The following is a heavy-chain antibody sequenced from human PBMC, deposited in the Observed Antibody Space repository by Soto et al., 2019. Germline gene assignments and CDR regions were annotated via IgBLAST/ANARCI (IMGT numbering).Heavy chain of an antibody. CDR2: ISWNSGSI. CDR3: AKDRSSSWYHDAFDI. V-gene: IGHV3-9*01. D-gene: IGHD6-13*01. J-gene: IGHJ3*02. CDR1: GFTFDDYA. Sequence: EVQLVESGGGLVQPGRSLRLSCAASGFTFDDYAMHWVRQAPGKGLEWVSGISWNSGSIGYADSVKGRFTISRDNAKNSLYLQMNSLRAEDTALYYCAKDRSSSWYHDAFDIWGQGTMVTVSS.